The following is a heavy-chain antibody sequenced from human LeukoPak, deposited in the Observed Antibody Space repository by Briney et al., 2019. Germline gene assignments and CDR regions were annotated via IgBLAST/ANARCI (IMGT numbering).Heavy chain of an antibody. J-gene: IGHJ4*02. CDR2: INPNSGGT. CDR3: ANATFDS. Sequence: AASVKVSCKASGYTFTGYYMHWVRQAPGQGLEWMGWINPNSGGTNYAQNFQGRITMTRDTSINTDYIELSRLRSDDTAVYYCANATFDSWGQGTLVTVSS. V-gene: IGHV1-2*02. CDR1: GYTFTGYY.